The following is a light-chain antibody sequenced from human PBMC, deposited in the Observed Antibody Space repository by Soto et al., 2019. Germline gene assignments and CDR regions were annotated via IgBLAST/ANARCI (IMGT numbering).Light chain of an antibody. V-gene: IGKV3-20*01. J-gene: IGKJ2*02. CDR3: QQYGSSPRWT. CDR1: RSVTSNF. Sequence: NELTQSPGTLSLSPGERATLSCRASRSVTSNFVAWYQHKPGQAPRLLVYGASTRAIDIPERFSGSGSGTDFSLTINRLETEDFAVYFCQQYGSSPRWTFGQGTKVEIK. CDR2: GAS.